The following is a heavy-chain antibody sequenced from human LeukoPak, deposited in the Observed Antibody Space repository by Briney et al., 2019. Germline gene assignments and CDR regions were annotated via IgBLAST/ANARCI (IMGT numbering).Heavy chain of an antibody. V-gene: IGHV4-59*08. CDR2: IYYSGST. CDR3: ARGKLGISLDAFDI. CDR1: GGSISSYY. Sequence: NPSETLYLTCTVSGGSISSYYWSWIRQPPGKGLEWIGYIYYSGSTNYNPSLKSRVTISVDTSKNQFSLKLSSVTAADTAVYYCARGKLGISLDAFDIWGQGTMVTVSS. D-gene: IGHD7-27*01. J-gene: IGHJ3*02.